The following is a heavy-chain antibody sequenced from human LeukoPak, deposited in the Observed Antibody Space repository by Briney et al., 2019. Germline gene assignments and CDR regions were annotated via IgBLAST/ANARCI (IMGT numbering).Heavy chain of an antibody. J-gene: IGHJ6*03. CDR3: ARFEQLVRYYYYDYSMAV. Sequence: PGGSLRLSYAASGFTFSSYWMSWVRPAAGKGLEWVANIKQDGSEKYYVDSVKGLFTISRDNAKNSLYLQMNSLRAEDTAVYYCARFEQLVRYYYYDYSMAVWGKGTTVTVSS. V-gene: IGHV3-7*02. D-gene: IGHD6-13*01. CDR2: IKQDGSEK. CDR1: GFTFSSYW.